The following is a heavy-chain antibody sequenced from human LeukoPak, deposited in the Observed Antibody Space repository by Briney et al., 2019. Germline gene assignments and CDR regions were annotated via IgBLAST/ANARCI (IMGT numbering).Heavy chain of an antibody. J-gene: IGHJ4*02. Sequence: ASVKVSCKASGYTFTGYYMHWVRQAPGQGLEWMGWINPKSGGTNYAQKFQGRVTMTRDTSISTAYMELSRLTPDDTAVYYCARGYSYGFPDYWGQGTLVTVSS. D-gene: IGHD5-18*01. CDR1: GYTFTGYY. V-gene: IGHV1-2*02. CDR2: INPKSGGT. CDR3: ARGYSYGFPDY.